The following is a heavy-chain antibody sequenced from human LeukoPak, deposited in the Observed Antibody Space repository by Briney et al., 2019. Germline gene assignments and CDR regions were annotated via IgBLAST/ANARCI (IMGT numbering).Heavy chain of an antibody. J-gene: IGHJ4*02. V-gene: IGHV3-21*01. D-gene: IGHD3-16*02. CDR1: GFTFSSYS. CDR2: ISSSSSYI. Sequence: GGSLRLSCVASGFTFSSYSMNWVRQAPGKGLEWVSSISSSSSYIYYADSVKGRFTISRDNAKNSLYLQMNSLRAEDTAVYYCARGVLRLGELSRFYFDYWGQGTLVTVSS. CDR3: ARGVLRLGELSRFYFDY.